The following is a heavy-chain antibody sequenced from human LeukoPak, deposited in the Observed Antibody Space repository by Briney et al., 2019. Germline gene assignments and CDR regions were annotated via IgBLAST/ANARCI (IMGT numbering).Heavy chain of an antibody. D-gene: IGHD2-2*01. CDR3: ARGWASSWYYDF. CDR2: TYDSGSS. J-gene: IGHJ4*02. CDR1: GGSMRNYY. V-gene: IGHV4-59*01. Sequence: SETLSLTCAVSGGSMRNYYWSWIRQPPGKGLEWIGYTYDSGSSSYNPSLRSRVSISIDTSKNQFSLNLSSVTVADTAVYYCARGWASSWYYDFWGQGTLVTVSS.